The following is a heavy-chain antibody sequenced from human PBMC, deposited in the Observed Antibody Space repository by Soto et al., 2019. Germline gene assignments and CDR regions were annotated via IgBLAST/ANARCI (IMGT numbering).Heavy chain of an antibody. J-gene: IGHJ5*01. D-gene: IGHD2-15*01. CDR1: CDSISTVDYF. V-gene: IGHV4-30-4*01. CDR3: ARGRYCLTGRCFPNWFDS. CDR2: IYNSTTT. Sequence: QVHLLESGPGLVKPSQTLSLTCSVSCDSISTVDYFWAWIRQPPGQALEYIGYIYNSTTTYYSPSFEGRVPIPLATSESQFSLNLTSVTAADTAVYFCARGRYCLTGRCFPNWFDSWGQGTLVTVSS.